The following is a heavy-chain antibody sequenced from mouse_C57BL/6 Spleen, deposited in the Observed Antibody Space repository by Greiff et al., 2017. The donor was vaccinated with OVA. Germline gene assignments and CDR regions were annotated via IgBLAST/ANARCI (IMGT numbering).Heavy chain of an antibody. CDR1: GFTFSDYG. D-gene: IGHD1-2*01. J-gene: IGHJ1*03. Sequence: EVQLVESGGGLVKPGGSLKLSCAASGFTFSDYGMHWVRQAPEKGLEWVAYISSGSSTIYYADTVTGRFTISRDHAKNTLLLQMTSLRSEDTAMYYCARSHYYESWCFDVWGTGTTGTVSS. CDR3: ARSHYYESWCFDV. V-gene: IGHV5-17*01. CDR2: ISSGSSTI.